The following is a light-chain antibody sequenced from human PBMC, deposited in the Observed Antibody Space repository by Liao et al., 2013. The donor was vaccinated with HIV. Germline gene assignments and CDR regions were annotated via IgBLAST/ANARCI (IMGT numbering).Light chain of an antibody. Sequence: SYELTQPPSVSVSPGQTARITCSGDALPKQYAYWYQQKPGQAPVLVIYYDRDRPSGIPERFSGSNSGNTATLSISRVEAGDEADYYCQVWDRASDHPIFGGGTKLTVL. V-gene: IGLV3-21*02. CDR2: YDR. CDR1: ALPKQY. CDR3: QVWDRASDHPI. J-gene: IGLJ2*01.